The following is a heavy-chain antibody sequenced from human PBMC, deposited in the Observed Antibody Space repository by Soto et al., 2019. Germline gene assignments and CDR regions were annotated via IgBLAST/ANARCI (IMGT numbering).Heavy chain of an antibody. CDR2: IYYKGTT. V-gene: IGHV4-59*08. Sequence: QVQLHESGPGLVKPSETLSLSCSVSGGSLDNYYWTWIRQPPGKGLEFIGYIYYKGTTTYNPSLKSRVAISIDTSKNQFSLQLTSVIAADPAIYYCARLGDYYQSLGTWGRGTLVTVSS. D-gene: IGHD3-22*01. CDR3: ARLGDYYQSLGT. J-gene: IGHJ5*02. CDR1: GGSLDNYY.